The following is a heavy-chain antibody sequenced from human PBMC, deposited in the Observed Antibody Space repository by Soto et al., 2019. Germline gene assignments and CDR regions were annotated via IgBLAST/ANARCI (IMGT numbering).Heavy chain of an antibody. D-gene: IGHD2-15*01. J-gene: IGHJ6*02. Sequence: GASVKVSCKASGGTFSSYAISWVRQAPGQGLEWMGGIIPIFGTANYAQKFQGRVTITADESTSTAYMELSSLRSEDTAVYYCARSVVAKYYYYYYGMDVWGQGTTVTVSS. CDR1: GGTFSSYA. CDR2: IIPIFGTA. CDR3: ARSVVAKYYYYYYGMDV. V-gene: IGHV1-69*13.